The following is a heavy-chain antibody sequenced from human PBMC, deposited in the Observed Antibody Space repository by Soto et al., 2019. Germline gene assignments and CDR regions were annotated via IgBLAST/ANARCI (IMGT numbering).Heavy chain of an antibody. Sequence: QVQIHQWGAGVLKPSETLSLTCAVSGGSFSGYIWTWIRQTPGKGLQWIGQINHSGSAVYNPSLKPRVTISRMSNNRVSLELSSVTAADTAVYYCARGLSTGSPYSGGWYYFDSWGQGATVTVS. CDR1: GGSFSGYI. J-gene: IGHJ4*02. CDR2: INHSGSA. D-gene: IGHD3-10*01. V-gene: IGHV4-34*01. CDR3: ARGLSTGSPYSGGWYYFDS.